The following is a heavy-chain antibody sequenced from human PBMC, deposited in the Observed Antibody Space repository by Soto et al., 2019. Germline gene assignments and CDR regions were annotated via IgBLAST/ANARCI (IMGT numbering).Heavy chain of an antibody. CDR3: ARDCAGDDFWSGYSGYMDV. V-gene: IGHV3-33*01. J-gene: IGHJ6*03. Sequence: GGSLRLSCAASGFTFSSYGMHWVRQAPGKGLEWVAVIWYDGSNKYYADSVKGRFTISRDNSKNTLYLQMNSLRAEDTAVYYCARDCAGDDFWSGYSGYMDVWGKGTTVTVSS. CDR1: GFTFSSYG. CDR2: IWYDGSNK. D-gene: IGHD3-3*01.